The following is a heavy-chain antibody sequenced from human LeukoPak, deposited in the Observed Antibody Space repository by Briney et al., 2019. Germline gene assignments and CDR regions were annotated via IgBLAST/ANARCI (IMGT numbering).Heavy chain of an antibody. CDR1: GGSISSYY. Sequence: SGTLSLTCTVSGGSISSYYWSWIRQPPGKGLEWIGYIYYSGSTNYNPSLKSRVTISVDTSKNQFSLKLSSVTAADTAVYYCAREMGYYYGSGSYYRVGWFDPWGQGTLVTVSS. J-gene: IGHJ5*02. D-gene: IGHD3-10*01. CDR3: AREMGYYYGSGSYYRVGWFDP. CDR2: IYYSGST. V-gene: IGHV4-59*01.